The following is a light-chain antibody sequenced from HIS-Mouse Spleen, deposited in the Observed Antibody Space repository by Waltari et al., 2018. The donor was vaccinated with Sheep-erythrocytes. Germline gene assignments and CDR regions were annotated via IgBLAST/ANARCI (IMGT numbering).Light chain of an antibody. CDR2: DFS. Sequence: QSALTQPRSVSGSPGQSVTISCPGTSSDVGAYNYVSWYQQHPGKAPTLMIYDFSKRPSGVPDRFSGSKSGNTASLTISGLQAEDEADYYCCSYAGSYNHVFATGTKVTVL. CDR1: SSDVGAYNY. J-gene: IGLJ1*01. V-gene: IGLV2-11*01. CDR3: CSYAGSYNHV.